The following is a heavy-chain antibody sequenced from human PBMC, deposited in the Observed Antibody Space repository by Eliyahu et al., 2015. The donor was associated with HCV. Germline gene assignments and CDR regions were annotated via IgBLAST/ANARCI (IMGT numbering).Heavy chain of an antibody. J-gene: IGHJ6*02. CDR1: GGSISSYY. V-gene: IGHV4-59*01. Sequence: QVQLEESGPGLVKPSETLSLTCTVSGGSISSYYWTWIRQPPGKGLEWIGYIYYSGTTNYHPSLKSRVTISVDMSKNQFSLKLSSVTAADTAVYYCAREDRSNGGNSGLFWGMDVWGQGTTVIVSS. D-gene: IGHD4-23*01. CDR2: IYYSGTT. CDR3: AREDRSNGGNSGLFWGMDV.